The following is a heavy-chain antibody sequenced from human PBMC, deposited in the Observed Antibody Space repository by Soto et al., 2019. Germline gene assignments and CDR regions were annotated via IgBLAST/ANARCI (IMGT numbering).Heavy chain of an antibody. CDR1: GFSFTGYY. CDR3: AKDLTRQLAYWLDP. CDR2: INAHSGGT. D-gene: IGHD6-6*01. J-gene: IGHJ5*02. Sequence: ASVKVSCKASGFSFTGYYIHWLRQAPGQGLEWMGWINAHSGGTEYAQKFQGRVTLTRDTSISTAYMTLSSPRSDDTAIYYCAKDLTRQLAYWLDPWGQGTQVTVSS. V-gene: IGHV1-2*02.